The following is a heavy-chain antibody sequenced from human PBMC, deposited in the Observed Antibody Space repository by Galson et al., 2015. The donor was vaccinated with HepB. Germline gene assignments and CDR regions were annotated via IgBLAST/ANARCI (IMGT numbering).Heavy chain of an antibody. CDR2: TYYRSKWYN. D-gene: IGHD6-13*01. CDR3: ARDGVIAVVGTFYYYYYMDV. Sequence: CAISGDSVSSNSAAWNWIRQSPSRGLEWLGRTYYRSKWYNAYAVSVKSQVSINPDTSKNQFSLQLNSVTPEDTAVYYCARDGVIAVVGTFYYYYYMDVWGKGTTVTVSS. CDR1: GDSVSSNSAA. V-gene: IGHV6-1*01. J-gene: IGHJ6*03.